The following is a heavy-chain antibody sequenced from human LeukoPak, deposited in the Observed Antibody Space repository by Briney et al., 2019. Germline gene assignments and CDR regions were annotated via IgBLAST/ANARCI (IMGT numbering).Heavy chain of an antibody. J-gene: IGHJ4*02. Sequence: GGSLRLSCAASGFTFSSYWMSWVRQAAGKGLEWVAYIKQDGSEKYYVDSVKGRFTISRDNAKNSLYLQMNSLRAEDTAVYYCARQLLWFGELLPDHFDYWGQGTLVTVSS. CDR1: GFTFSSYW. CDR3: ARQLLWFGELLPDHFDY. CDR2: IKQDGSEK. D-gene: IGHD3-10*01. V-gene: IGHV3-7*01.